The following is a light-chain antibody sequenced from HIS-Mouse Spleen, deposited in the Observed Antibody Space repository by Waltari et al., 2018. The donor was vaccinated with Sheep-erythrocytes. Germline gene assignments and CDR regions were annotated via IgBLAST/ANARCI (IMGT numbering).Light chain of an antibody. J-gene: IGLJ2*01. CDR3: SSYTSSSTLVV. Sequence: QSALTQPASVSGSPGQSITISCTGTSSDVGGYNYVSWYQQHPGNAPKIMIYDVSNRPSGVSNRFSGSTSGTTASLTISGLQAEDEADYYCSSYTSSSTLVVFGGGTKLTVL. V-gene: IGLV2-14*03. CDR2: DVS. CDR1: SSDVGGYNY.